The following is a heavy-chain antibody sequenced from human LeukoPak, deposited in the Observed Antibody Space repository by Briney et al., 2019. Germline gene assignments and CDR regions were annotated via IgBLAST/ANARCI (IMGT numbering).Heavy chain of an antibody. CDR2: MNPNSGNT. D-gene: IGHD2-2*02. Sequence: GASVKVSCKASGYTFTSYDINWVRQATGQGLEWMGWMNPNSGNTGYAQKFQGRVTMTRNTSISTAYMELSSLRSEDTAVYYCARDRYCSSTSCYTGSGFDPWGQGTPVTVSS. CDR1: GYTFTSYD. CDR3: ARDRYCSSTSCYTGSGFDP. V-gene: IGHV1-8*01. J-gene: IGHJ5*02.